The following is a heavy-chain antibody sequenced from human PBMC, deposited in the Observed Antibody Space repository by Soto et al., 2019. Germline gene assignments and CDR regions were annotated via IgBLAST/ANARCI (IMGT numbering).Heavy chain of an antibody. D-gene: IGHD3-3*01. J-gene: IGHJ5*02. CDR2: IIPIFGTA. CDR3: ASGGKYYDFCCWFDP. Sequence: GASVKVSCKASGSTFSSYAISWVRQAPGQGLEWMGGIIPIFGTANYAQKFQGRVTITADKSTSTAYMELSSLRSEDTAVYYCASGGKYYDFCCWFDPWGQGTLVTVSS. CDR1: GSTFSSYA. V-gene: IGHV1-69*06.